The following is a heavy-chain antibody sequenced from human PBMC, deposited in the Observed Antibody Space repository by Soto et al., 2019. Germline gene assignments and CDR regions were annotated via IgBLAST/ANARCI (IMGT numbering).Heavy chain of an antibody. V-gene: IGHV1-3*01. CDR3: ARESVPVVVGAFDI. Sequence: ASVKVSCKASGYTFTSYAMHWVRQAPGQRLEWMGWINAGNGNTKYSQKFQDRVTITRDTSASTAYMELSSLRSEDTAVYYCARESVPVVVGAFDIWGQGTMVTVSS. CDR1: GYTFTSYA. CDR2: INAGNGNT. J-gene: IGHJ3*02. D-gene: IGHD2-2*01.